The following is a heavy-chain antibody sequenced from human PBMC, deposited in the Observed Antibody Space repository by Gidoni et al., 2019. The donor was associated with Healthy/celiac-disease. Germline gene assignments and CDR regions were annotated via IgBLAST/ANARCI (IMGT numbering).Heavy chain of an antibody. J-gene: IGHJ4*02. D-gene: IGHD1-26*01. CDR2: ISDDGSNK. Sequence: QVQLVGSGGGVVQPGRSLSLSCAASGFPFGSYSLHGVRQAPGKGLEWVAVISDDGSNKYYADSVKGRFTISRDNSKNTLYLQMNSLRAEDTAVYYCARDPGGVGDWELFFDYWGQGTLVTVSS. CDR1: GFPFGSYS. V-gene: IGHV3-30*04. CDR3: ARDPGGVGDWELFFDY.